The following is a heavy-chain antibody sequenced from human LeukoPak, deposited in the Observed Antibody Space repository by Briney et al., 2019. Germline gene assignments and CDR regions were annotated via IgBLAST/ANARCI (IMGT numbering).Heavy chain of an antibody. Sequence: PGGSLRLSCAASGFTFSDYYMSWIRQAPGKGLEWVSYISSSGSAIYYADSVKGRFTISRDNAKNSLYLQMNSLRAEDTAVYYCAKAIPHRVRGVITNYWYFDLWGRGTLVTVSS. J-gene: IGHJ2*01. CDR2: ISSSGSAI. V-gene: IGHV3-11*01. D-gene: IGHD3-10*01. CDR1: GFTFSDYY. CDR3: AKAIPHRVRGVITNYWYFDL.